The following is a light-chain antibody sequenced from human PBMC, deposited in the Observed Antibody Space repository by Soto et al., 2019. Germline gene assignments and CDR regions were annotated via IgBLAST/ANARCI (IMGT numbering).Light chain of an antibody. Sequence: QSVLTQPASVSGSPGQSITISCTGTSSDVGGYNYVSWYQQHPGKAPKLMIYEVSTRPSGVSNRFSGSKSGNTASLTISGLQDEDEADYYCSSYTSSSTLEGVFGTGTKVTVL. CDR2: EVS. CDR3: SSYTSSSTLEGV. V-gene: IGLV2-14*01. J-gene: IGLJ1*01. CDR1: SSDVGGYNY.